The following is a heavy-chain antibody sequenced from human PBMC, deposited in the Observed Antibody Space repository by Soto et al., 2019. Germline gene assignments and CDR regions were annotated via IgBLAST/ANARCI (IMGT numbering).Heavy chain of an antibody. Sequence: EVQLVESGGGLVKPGGSLRLSCAASGFTFSNAWMNWVRQAPGKGLERVGRIKSKAVGGTTDYAAAVKGRFTISRDDSENTVHLQMNSLKTEDTAVYYCTTCGGDCYYNYWGQGTLVAVSS. J-gene: IGHJ4*02. CDR2: IKSKAVGGTT. V-gene: IGHV3-15*01. D-gene: IGHD2-21*02. CDR1: GFTFSNAW. CDR3: TTCGGDCYYNY.